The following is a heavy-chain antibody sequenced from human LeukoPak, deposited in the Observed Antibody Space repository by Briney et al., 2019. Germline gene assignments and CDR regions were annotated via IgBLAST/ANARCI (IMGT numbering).Heavy chain of an antibody. CDR2: TYYSGST. V-gene: IGHV4-39*07. J-gene: IGHJ4*02. D-gene: IGHD3-22*01. CDR3: ARTSLNYYDSNEYYFDY. CDR1: GGSISSSSYY. Sequence: SETLSLTCTVSGGSISSSSYYWGWIRQPPGKGLEWIGSTYYSGSTYYNPSLKSRVTISVDTSKNQFSLKLSSVTAADTAVYYCARTSLNYYDSNEYYFDYWGQGTLVTVSS.